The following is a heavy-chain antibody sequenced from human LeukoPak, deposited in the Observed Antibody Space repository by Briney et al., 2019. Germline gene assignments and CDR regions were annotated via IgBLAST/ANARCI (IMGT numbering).Heavy chain of an antibody. J-gene: IGHJ4*02. CDR1: GGSITIYY. CDR3: ARKSFHTSSYDY. CDR2: IYTSGST. V-gene: IGHV4-4*07. D-gene: IGHD2-2*01. Sequence: SETLSLTCTVSGGSITIYYWSWIRQPAGKGLEWVGRIYTSGSTNYNPSPKSRVTISLDTSKNQFSLNLSSVTAADTAVYYCARKSFHTSSYDYWGQGTLVTVSS.